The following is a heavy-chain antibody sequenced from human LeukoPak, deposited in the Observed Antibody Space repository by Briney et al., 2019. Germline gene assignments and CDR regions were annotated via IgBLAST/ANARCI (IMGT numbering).Heavy chain of an antibody. CDR1: GGSISSYY. J-gene: IGHJ4*02. CDR3: ARGRGVNRCSGGSCYYFDY. D-gene: IGHD2-15*01. V-gene: IGHV4-59*01. Sequence: SETLSLTCTVSGGSISSYYWSWIRQPPGKGLEWIGYIYYSGSTNYNPSLKSRVTISVDTSKNQFSLKLSSVTAADTAVYYCARGRGVNRCSGGSCYYFDYWGQGTLVTVSS. CDR2: IYYSGST.